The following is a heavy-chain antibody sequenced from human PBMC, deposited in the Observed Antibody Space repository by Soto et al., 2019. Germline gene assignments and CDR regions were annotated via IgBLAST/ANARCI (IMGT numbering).Heavy chain of an antibody. Sequence: QVQLVQSGAEVKKPGSSVKVSCKASGGTFSGYTINWVRQAPGQGLEWMGRIIPVHHLSTYAQKFQVRVTNTADTSTTTACMELHNLTSEDTGIYYCARDSGNGRAFWGQGTLLSVSS. CDR3: ARDSGNGRAF. J-gene: IGHJ4*02. CDR1: GGTFSGYT. D-gene: IGHD2-8*01. CDR2: IIPVHHLS. V-gene: IGHV1-69*04.